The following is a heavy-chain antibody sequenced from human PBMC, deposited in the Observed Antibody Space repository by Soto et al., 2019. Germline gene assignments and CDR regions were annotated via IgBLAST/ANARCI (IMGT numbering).Heavy chain of an antibody. Sequence: EVQLLESGGGLVQPGGSLRLSCAASGFTFSRYAMSWVRQAPGKGLEWVSAISGSGGSTYYADSVKGRFTISRDNSKNTLYLQMNSLRAEDTAVYYCARDGSVWFGELPRFDYWGQGTLVTVSS. D-gene: IGHD3-10*01. CDR2: ISGSGGST. J-gene: IGHJ4*02. CDR3: ARDGSVWFGELPRFDY. CDR1: GFTFSRYA. V-gene: IGHV3-23*01.